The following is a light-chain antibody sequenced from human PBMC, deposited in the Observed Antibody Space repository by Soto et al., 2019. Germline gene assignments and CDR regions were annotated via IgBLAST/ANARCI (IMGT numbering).Light chain of an antibody. CDR3: HQYGRSPFT. J-gene: IGKJ2*01. CDR2: GAS. V-gene: IGKV3-20*01. Sequence: EIVLTQSPDTLSLSPGERVTLSCRASQRMTNNCLAWFQQKPGLAPRLLIHGASTRASGVPDRFTGGGSGTDFVLTISRVEPEDFAVYYCHQYGRSPFTFGQGTKLQIK. CDR1: QRMTNNC.